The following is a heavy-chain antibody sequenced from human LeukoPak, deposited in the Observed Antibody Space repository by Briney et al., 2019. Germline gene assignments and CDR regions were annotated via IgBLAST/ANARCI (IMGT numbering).Heavy chain of an antibody. CDR2: IRYDGSNK. J-gene: IGHJ4*02. D-gene: IGHD2-2*01. CDR1: GFTSSSYG. Sequence: GGSLRLSCAASGFTSSSYGMHWVRQAPGKGLEWVAFIRYDGSNKYYADSVKGRFTISRDNSKNTLYLQMNSLRAEDTAVYYCAKILVVVPAEHYFDYWGQGTLVTVSS. CDR3: AKILVVVPAEHYFDY. V-gene: IGHV3-30*02.